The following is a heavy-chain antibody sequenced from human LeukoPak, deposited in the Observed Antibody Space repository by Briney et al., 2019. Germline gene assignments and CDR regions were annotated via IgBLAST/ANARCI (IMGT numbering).Heavy chain of an antibody. Sequence: GGSLRLSCAASGFTVSSNYMSWVRQAPGKGLEWLSYISSSSSTIYYADSVKGRFTISRDNAKNSLYLQMNSLRAEDTAVYYCATYSSSWFNYYFDYWGQGILVTVSS. CDR1: GFTVSSNY. J-gene: IGHJ4*02. V-gene: IGHV3-48*04. CDR3: ATYSSSWFNYYFDY. CDR2: ISSSSSTI. D-gene: IGHD6-13*01.